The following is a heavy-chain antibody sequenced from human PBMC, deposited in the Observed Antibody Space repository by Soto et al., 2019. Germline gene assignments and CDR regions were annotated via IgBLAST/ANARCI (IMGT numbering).Heavy chain of an antibody. D-gene: IGHD1-26*01. J-gene: IGHJ6*02. CDR1: GYTFTSYD. CDR2: MNRNSGNT. CDR3: ASRLLGGATFMDV. V-gene: IGHV1-8*01. Sequence: ASVKVSCKASGYTFTSYDMNWVRQPTGQGLEWMGWMNRNSGNTGYAQKFKGRVTMTRNTSIRTAHMERSSLRSEDTAVYYCASRLLGGATFMDVWAQGTTVTVSS.